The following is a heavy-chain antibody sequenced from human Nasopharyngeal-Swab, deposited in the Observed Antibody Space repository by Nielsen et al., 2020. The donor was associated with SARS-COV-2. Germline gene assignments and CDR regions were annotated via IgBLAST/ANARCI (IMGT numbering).Heavy chain of an antibody. CDR3: ARGRIKRELWFGELLSYYYYGMDV. D-gene: IGHD3-10*01. CDR1: GYTFTSYD. CDR2: MNPNSGNT. Sequence: ASVKVSCKASGYTFTSYDINWVRQATGQGLEWMRWMNPNSGNTGYAQKFQGRVTMTRNTSISTAYMELSSLRSEDTAVYYCARGRIKRELWFGELLSYYYYGMDVWGQGTTVTVSS. V-gene: IGHV1-8*01. J-gene: IGHJ6*02.